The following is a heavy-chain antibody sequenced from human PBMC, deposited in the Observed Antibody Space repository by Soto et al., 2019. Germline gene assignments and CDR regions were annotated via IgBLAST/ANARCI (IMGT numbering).Heavy chain of an antibody. CDR3: ERGANTEAFDI. Sequence: SETLSLTCTVSGGSISSGGYYWSWIRQHPGKGLEWIGYIYYSGSTYYNPSLKSRVTISVDTSKNQFSLKLSSVTAADTAVYYCERGANTEAFDIWGQGTMVTVSS. D-gene: IGHD2-2*02. CDR2: IYYSGST. V-gene: IGHV4-31*03. J-gene: IGHJ3*02. CDR1: GGSISSGGYY.